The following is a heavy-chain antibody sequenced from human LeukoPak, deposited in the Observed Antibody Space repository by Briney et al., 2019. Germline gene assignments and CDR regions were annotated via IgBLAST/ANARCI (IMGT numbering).Heavy chain of an antibody. CDR1: GCTFTSYD. J-gene: IGHJ4*02. CDR3: ARGRSTGYPYYFEY. Sequence: ASVKVSCKASGCTFTSYDINWVRQATGQGLEWMGWMNPNSGSTGYAQKFQGRVTITRNTSISTAYMELSGLRSEDTAVYYCARGRSTGYPYYFEYWGQGTLVTVSS. V-gene: IGHV1-8*03. CDR2: MNPNSGST. D-gene: IGHD5-12*01.